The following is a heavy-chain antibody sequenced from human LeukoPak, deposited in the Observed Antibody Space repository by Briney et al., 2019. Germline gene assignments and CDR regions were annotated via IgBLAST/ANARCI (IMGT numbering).Heavy chain of an antibody. D-gene: IGHD6-19*01. CDR1: GFSFSSQA. J-gene: IGHJ4*02. CDR2: ISDSGDLT. Sequence: GGSLRLSCAASGFSFSSQAMGWVRQTPGKGLEWVSVISDSGDLTYYADSVKGRFTISRDNSKNTLYLQMNSLRAEDTAVYYCAKDARRSSGWYFFDHWGQGTLVTVSS. CDR3: AKDARRSSGWYFFDH. V-gene: IGHV3-23*01.